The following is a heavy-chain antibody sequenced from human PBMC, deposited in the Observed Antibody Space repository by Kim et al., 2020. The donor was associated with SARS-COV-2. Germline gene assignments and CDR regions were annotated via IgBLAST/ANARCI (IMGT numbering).Heavy chain of an antibody. V-gene: IGHV3-23*01. Sequence: ADYGKGRLTISRDNSKNTLYLQMNSLRAEDTAVYYCAKIGGSGYYGWFDPWGQGTLVTVSS. J-gene: IGHJ5*02. CDR3: AKIGGSGYYGWFDP. D-gene: IGHD3-22*01.